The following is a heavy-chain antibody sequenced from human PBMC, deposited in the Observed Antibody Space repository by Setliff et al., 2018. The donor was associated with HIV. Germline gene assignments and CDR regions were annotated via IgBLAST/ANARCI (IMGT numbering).Heavy chain of an antibody. CDR2: IYTFGDI. CDR1: GASISSGAYY. V-gene: IGHV4-61*09. Sequence: SETLSLTCTVSGASISSGAYYWSWVRQPAGKGLEWIGHIYTFGDISYNPSLKSRATISVDKSKNQFFLKLTSVTAADTAVYFCAREPPSSNPTLQYAFDLWGQGTMVTVSS. J-gene: IGHJ3*01. D-gene: IGHD4-4*01. CDR3: AREPPSSNPTLQYAFDL.